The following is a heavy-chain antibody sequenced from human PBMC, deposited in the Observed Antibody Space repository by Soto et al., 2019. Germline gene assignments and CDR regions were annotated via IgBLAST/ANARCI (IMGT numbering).Heavy chain of an antibody. Sequence: ASVTVSCKISGYTLTDLSMHWVRQAPGKGLEWMGGFDPEDGETIYAQKFQGRVTVTEDTSTDTAYMELSSLRSEDTAVYYCATEIAPGIAVAGTVSEYFPHWGQGTPVPVSS. V-gene: IGHV1-24*01. J-gene: IGHJ1*01. CDR2: FDPEDGET. CDR1: GYTLTDLS. CDR3: ATEIAPGIAVAGTVSEYFPH. D-gene: IGHD6-19*01.